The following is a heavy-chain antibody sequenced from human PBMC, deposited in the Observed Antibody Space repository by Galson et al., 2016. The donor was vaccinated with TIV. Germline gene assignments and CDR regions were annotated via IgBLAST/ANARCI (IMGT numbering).Heavy chain of an antibody. CDR1: GGTFISYA. CDR3: ARGVAVAGYFDY. Sequence: SVKVSCKASGGTFISYAVSWVRQSPGQGLEWMGWIIPNSGGTNSAQKFQGRVTITRDKSMRTAYMELSRLRSDDTAVDYCARGVAVAGYFDYWGQGTLVTVSS. CDR2: IIPNSGGT. D-gene: IGHD6-19*01. J-gene: IGHJ4*02. V-gene: IGHV1-2*02.